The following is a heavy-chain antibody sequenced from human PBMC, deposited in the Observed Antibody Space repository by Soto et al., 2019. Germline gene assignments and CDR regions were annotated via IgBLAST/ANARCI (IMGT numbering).Heavy chain of an antibody. V-gene: IGHV1-18*04. CDR3: KRITPLAQARLEP. D-gene: IGHD3-3*02. Sequence: ASVKVSCKASGYTFTSYGLSWVRQAPGQWLEWIGWISAYTGNTNYAQNLQGRVTMTTDTSTSPAYMHLRRLRSDDTAVHCCKRITPLAQARLEPLVQVTLFNVSS. J-gene: IGHJ5*02. CDR1: GYTFTSYG. CDR2: ISAYTGNT.